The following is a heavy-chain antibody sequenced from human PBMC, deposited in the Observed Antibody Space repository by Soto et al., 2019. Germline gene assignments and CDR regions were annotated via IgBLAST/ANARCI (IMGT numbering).Heavy chain of an antibody. Sequence: ASVKVSCKASGYTFTSYYMHWVRQAPGQGLERMGKINPSGGSTSYAQKFQGRVTMTRDTSTSTVYMELSSLRSEDTAVYYCARDGWFGELGSGSYYYYGMDVWGQGTTVTVSS. D-gene: IGHD3-10*01. CDR1: GYTFTSYY. CDR2: INPSGGST. CDR3: ARDGWFGELGSGSYYYYGMDV. V-gene: IGHV1-46*01. J-gene: IGHJ6*02.